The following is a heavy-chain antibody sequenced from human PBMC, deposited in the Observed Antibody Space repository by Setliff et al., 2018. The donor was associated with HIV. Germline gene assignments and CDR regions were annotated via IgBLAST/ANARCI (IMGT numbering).Heavy chain of an antibody. Sequence: SETLSLTCTVSGGSIYGSDYYWGWIRQPPGKGLESIGSIYYSGSTYYKPSLKSRVTISVDTSKNQFSLKLSSVTAADTAVYYCARGCGSTAPMGWGQGTLVTVSS. D-gene: IGHD1-26*01. J-gene: IGHJ4*02. CDR2: IYYSGST. CDR3: ARGCGSTAPMG. V-gene: IGHV4-39*01. CDR1: GGSIYGSDYY.